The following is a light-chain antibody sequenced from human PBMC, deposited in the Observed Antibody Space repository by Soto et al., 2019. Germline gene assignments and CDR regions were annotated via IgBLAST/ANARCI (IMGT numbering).Light chain of an antibody. CDR1: QNIKNY. CDR3: LQRHSPSLT. Sequence: DVQMTQSPSSLSSSVGDRVTINCRASQNIKNYLSWYQQKPWKAPRVVIFGASLLQSGVPSTFSAAGSGTDFTLTIRTLRTDDFTSYYSLQRHSPSLTFGQR. V-gene: IGKV1-39*01. J-gene: IGKJ5*01. CDR2: GAS.